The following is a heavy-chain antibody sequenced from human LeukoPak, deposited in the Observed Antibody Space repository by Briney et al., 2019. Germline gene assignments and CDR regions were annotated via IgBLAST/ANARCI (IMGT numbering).Heavy chain of an antibody. CDR2: IGGSGGST. J-gene: IGHJ4*02. D-gene: IGHD6-13*01. CDR1: GFTFSTYA. CDR3: ARGPYSSSWYLY. Sequence: GGSLRLSCAASGFTFSTYAMSWVRQAPGKGLEWVSAIGGSGGSTYYADSVKGRFTISRDDSKNTLYLQMNSLRAEDTAVYYCARGPYSSSWYLYWGQGTLVTVSS. V-gene: IGHV3-23*01.